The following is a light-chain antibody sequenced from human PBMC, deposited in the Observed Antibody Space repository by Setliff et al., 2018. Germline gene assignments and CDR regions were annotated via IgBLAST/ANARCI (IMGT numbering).Light chain of an antibody. CDR1: SSNIGGNT. CDR2: SNN. J-gene: IGLJ1*01. CDR3: AAWDDSLTGSYV. V-gene: IGLV1-44*01. Sequence: QSALTQPPSTSGTPGQRVTISCSGSSSNIGGNTVNWYQQLPGTAPRLLILSNNDRPSGVSNRFTGSKSGTSASLTISGLQSEDEGDYYCAAWDDSLTGSYVFGTGTKVTVL.